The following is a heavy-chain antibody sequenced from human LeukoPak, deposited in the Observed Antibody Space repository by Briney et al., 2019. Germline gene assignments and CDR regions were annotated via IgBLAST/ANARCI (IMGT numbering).Heavy chain of an antibody. Sequence: SVKVSCKASGGTFSSYAISWVRQAPGQGLEWMGGIIPIFGTADYAQKFQGRVTITADKSTSTAYMELRSLRSEDTAMYYCAREPRYSGYDWEYYFDYWGQGTLVTVSS. CDR3: AREPRYSGYDWEYYFDY. CDR2: IIPIFGTA. D-gene: IGHD5-12*01. V-gene: IGHV1-69*06. J-gene: IGHJ4*02. CDR1: GGTFSSYA.